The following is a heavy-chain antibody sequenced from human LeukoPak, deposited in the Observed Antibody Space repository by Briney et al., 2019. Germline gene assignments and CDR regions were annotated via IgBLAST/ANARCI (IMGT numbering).Heavy chain of an antibody. D-gene: IGHD4-17*01. Sequence: GASVKVSCKASGGTFSSYAISWVRQAPGQGLEWMGGIIPIFGTANYAQKFQGRVTITADESTSTAYMELSSLRSEDTAVYYCALRNQDYGDYWGQGTTVTVSS. V-gene: IGHV1-69*13. CDR1: GGTFSSYA. CDR3: ALRNQDYGDY. J-gene: IGHJ4*03. CDR2: IIPIFGTA.